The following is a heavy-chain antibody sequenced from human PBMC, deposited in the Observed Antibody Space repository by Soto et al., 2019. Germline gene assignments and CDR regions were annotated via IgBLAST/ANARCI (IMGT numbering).Heavy chain of an antibody. CDR1: GWSFSGYY. V-gene: IGHV4-34*01. D-gene: IGHD2-15*01. CDR2: INHSGST. CDR3: ARGRYGYCSGGSCYYLRPYYYYYMDV. J-gene: IGHJ6*03. Sequence: PSETLSLTCAFHGWSFSGYYWRWIRQPPGQGLEWIGEINHSGSTNYNPSLKSRVTISVDTSKNQFSLKLSSVTAADTAVYYCARGRYGYCSGGSCYYLRPYYYYYMDVWGKGTTVTVSS.